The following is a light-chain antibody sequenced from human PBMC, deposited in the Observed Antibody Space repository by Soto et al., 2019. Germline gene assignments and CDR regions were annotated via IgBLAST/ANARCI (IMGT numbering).Light chain of an antibody. J-gene: IGLJ2*01. CDR2: EVS. CDR3: MSFTSSSTVV. V-gene: IGLV2-14*01. Sequence: QSVLTQPASVSGSPGQSITISCTGTSSDVGAFNYVSWYQQHPGQAPKLMIYEVSNRPSGVSDRFSGSKSGNTASLTISGHQAEDEAAYFCMSFTSSSTVVFGGGTKVTVL. CDR1: SSDVGAFNY.